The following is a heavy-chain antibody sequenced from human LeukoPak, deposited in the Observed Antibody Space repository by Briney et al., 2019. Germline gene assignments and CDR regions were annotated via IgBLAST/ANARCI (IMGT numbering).Heavy chain of an antibody. CDR3: AKGPYYGSGSYYGYD. V-gene: IGHV3-48*03. Sequence: PGGSLRLSCAASGFTFSSYEMNWVRQAPGKGLEWVSYISSSGSTIYYADSVKGRFTISRDNAKNSLYLQMNSLRAEDTAVYYCAKGPYYGSGSYYGYDWGQGTLVTVSS. CDR1: GFTFSSYE. D-gene: IGHD3-10*01. CDR2: ISSSGSTI. J-gene: IGHJ4*02.